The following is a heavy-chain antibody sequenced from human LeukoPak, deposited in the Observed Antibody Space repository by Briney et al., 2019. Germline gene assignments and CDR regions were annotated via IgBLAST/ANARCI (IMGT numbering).Heavy chain of an antibody. V-gene: IGHV4-61*01. CDR1: GGSVSSGSYY. Sequence: SETLSLTCTVSGGSVSSGSYYWSWIRQPPGKGLEWIGYIYCSGSTNYNPSLKSRVTISVDTSKNQFSLKLSSVTAADTAVYYCARARRRDYYGMDVWGQGTTVTVSS. J-gene: IGHJ6*02. CDR3: ARARRRDYYGMDV. CDR2: IYCSGST.